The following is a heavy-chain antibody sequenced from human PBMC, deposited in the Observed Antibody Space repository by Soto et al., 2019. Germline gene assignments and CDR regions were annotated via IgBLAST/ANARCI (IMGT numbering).Heavy chain of an antibody. Sequence: SETLSLTCTVSGGSISSGGYYWSWIRQHPGKGLEWIGYIYYSGSTYYNPSLKSRVTISVDTSKNQFSLKLSSVTAADTAVYYCARVSIAARYGMDVWGQGTTVTVSS. CDR3: ARVSIAARYGMDV. CDR2: IYYSGST. V-gene: IGHV4-31*03. J-gene: IGHJ6*02. D-gene: IGHD6-6*01. CDR1: GGSISSGGYY.